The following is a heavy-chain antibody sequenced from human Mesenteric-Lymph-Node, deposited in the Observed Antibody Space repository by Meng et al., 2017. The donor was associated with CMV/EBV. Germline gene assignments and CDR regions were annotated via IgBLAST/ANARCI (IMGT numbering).Heavy chain of an antibody. D-gene: IGHD6-13*01. J-gene: IGHJ4*02. CDR3: AKGQQLVPDY. CDR1: GFTFSSYA. V-gene: IGHV3-23*01. Sequence: GESLKNSCAASGFTFSSYAMSWVRQAPGKGLEWVSAISGSGGSTYYADSVKGRFTITRDNSKNTLYLQMNSLRAEDTAVYYCAKGQQLVPDYWGQGTLVTVSS. CDR2: ISGSGGST.